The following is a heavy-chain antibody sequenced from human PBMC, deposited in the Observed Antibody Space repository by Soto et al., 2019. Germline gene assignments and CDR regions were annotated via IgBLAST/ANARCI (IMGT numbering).Heavy chain of an antibody. D-gene: IGHD3-3*01. CDR3: ARSDFWSGYYRRGNDY. CDR1: GYTFTIYG. Sequence: QVQLVQCGAEVKKPGASVKVSCKVSGYTFTIYGIPWVRQAPGQGLGWMGWISDYNGTTKYAQKLQGRVTMTTDTSTSTAYMELRSLRSDDTAVYYCARSDFWSGYYRRGNDYWGQGTLVTVSS. CDR2: ISDYNGTT. V-gene: IGHV1-18*01. J-gene: IGHJ4*02.